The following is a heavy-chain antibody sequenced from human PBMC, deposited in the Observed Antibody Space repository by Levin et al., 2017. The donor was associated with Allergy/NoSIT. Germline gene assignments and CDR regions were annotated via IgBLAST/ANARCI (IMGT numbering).Heavy chain of an antibody. V-gene: IGHV3-13*01. D-gene: IGHD3-22*01. J-gene: IGHJ4*02. Sequence: PGGSLRLSCAASGFTFSNYDMHWVRQVTGKGLEWVSAIGTAGDTYYPGSVKGRFTISRDNGKNSLYLQMNSLTAGDTAVYYCARGTPEYYYETTADYFFDYWGQGTLVTVSS. CDR3: ARGTPEYYYETTADYFFDY. CDR2: IGTAGDT. CDR1: GFTFSNYD.